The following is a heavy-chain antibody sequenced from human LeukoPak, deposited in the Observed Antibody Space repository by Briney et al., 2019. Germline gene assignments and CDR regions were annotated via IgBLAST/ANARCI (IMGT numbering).Heavy chain of an antibody. J-gene: IGHJ4*02. V-gene: IGHV4-4*07. D-gene: IGHD6-13*01. Sequence: SETLSLTCTVSGGSISSYYWSWLRQPAGKGLEWIGRIYTSGSTNYNPSLKSRVTMSVDTSKNQFSLKLSSVTAADTAVYYCARASYSSSSLSYYFDYWGQGTLVTVSS. CDR3: ARASYSSSSLSYYFDY. CDR1: GGSISSYY. CDR2: IYTSGST.